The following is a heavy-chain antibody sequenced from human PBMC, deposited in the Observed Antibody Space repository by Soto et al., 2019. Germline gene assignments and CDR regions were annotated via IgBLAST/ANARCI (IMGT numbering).Heavy chain of an antibody. V-gene: IGHV3-74*01. J-gene: IGHJ6*02. Sequence: PGGSLRLSCAASGFSFSHYWMHWVRQAPGKGLVWVSRISPDGRTTTYADSVKGRFTISRDNAKSTLYLQMNSLRAEDTAVYYCARYATRSFYYYYYGMDVWGQGTTVTV. D-gene: IGHD2-8*01. CDR3: ARYATRSFYYYYYGMDV. CDR1: GFSFSHYW. CDR2: ISPDGRTT.